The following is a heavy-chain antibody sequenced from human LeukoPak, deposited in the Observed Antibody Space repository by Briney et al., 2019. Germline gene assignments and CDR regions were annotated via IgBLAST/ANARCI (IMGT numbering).Heavy chain of an antibody. CDR1: GGSISSYY. V-gene: IGHV4-59*01. D-gene: IGHD1-14*01. Sequence: SETLSLTCTVSGGSISSYYWSWIRQTPGMGLEWIGYIYHSGSTKYNPSLKSRVTISVDTSKNQFSLKLSSVTAADTAVYYCARDFPESKGWGLDPWGQATLVTVSS. CDR2: IYHSGST. J-gene: IGHJ5*02. CDR3: ARDFPESKGWGLDP.